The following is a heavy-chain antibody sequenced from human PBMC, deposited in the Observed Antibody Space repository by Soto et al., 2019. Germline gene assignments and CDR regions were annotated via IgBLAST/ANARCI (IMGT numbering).Heavy chain of an antibody. D-gene: IGHD3-16*02. CDR2: INAGNGNA. CDR3: ASVIGGFYYFDH. V-gene: IGHV1-3*01. J-gene: IGHJ4*02. CDR1: GYTFTSYA. Sequence: ASVKVSCKASGYTFTSYAMHWVRQAPGQRLEWMGWINAGNGNAKYSQKFQGRVTITRDTSASTAYMELSSLRSEDTAVYYCASVIGGFYYFDHWGQGTLVTVSS.